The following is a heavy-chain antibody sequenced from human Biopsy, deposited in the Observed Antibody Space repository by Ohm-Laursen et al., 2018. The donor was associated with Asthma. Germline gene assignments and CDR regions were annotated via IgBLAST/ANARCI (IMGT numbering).Heavy chain of an antibody. Sequence: AASVKVSCKSLGGTFNTYVIGWVRQAPGQGFEWMGGINSVFGTTTYPQKFQDRVTITADDSTSTVYMELSSLRSEDTAVYYCARKAGSCISRTCYSLDFWGQGTLVTVSP. CDR3: ARKAGSCISRTCYSLDF. CDR1: GGTFNTYV. V-gene: IGHV1-69*13. D-gene: IGHD2-2*01. J-gene: IGHJ4*02. CDR2: INSVFGTT.